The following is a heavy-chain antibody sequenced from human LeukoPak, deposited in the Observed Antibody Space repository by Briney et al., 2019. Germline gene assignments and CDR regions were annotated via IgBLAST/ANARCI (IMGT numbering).Heavy chain of an antibody. CDR3: ARLSGSIPDYYYYYGMDV. CDR2: IIPIFGTA. D-gene: IGHD6-13*01. J-gene: IGHJ6*02. Sequence: SVKVSCKASGGTFSSYAISWVRQAPGQGLEWMGGIIPIFGTANYAQKFQGRVTITADESTSTAYMELSSLRSEDTAVYYCARLSGSIPDYYYYYGMDVWGQGTTVTVSS. CDR1: GGTFSSYA. V-gene: IGHV1-69*01.